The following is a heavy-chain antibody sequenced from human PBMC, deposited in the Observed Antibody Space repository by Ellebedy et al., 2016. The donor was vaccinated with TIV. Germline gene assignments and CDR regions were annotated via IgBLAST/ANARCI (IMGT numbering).Heavy chain of an antibody. D-gene: IGHD7-27*01. CDR2: ISYDGSNK. J-gene: IGHJ4*02. CDR3: ARGGDWGSDYFDY. Sequence: GGSLRLXXAASGFTFSSYAMHWVRQAPGKGLEWVAVISYDGSNKYYADSVKGRFTISRDNSKNTLYLQMNSLRAEDTAVYYCARGGDWGSDYFDYWGQGTLVTVSS. CDR1: GFTFSSYA. V-gene: IGHV3-30-3*01.